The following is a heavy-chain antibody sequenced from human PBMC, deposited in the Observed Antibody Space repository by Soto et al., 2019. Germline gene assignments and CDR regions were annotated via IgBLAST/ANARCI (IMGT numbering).Heavy chain of an antibody. V-gene: IGHV4-59*08. Sequence: SETLSLTCTVSGGSISSFYWSWIRQPPGKGLEWIGYMYFSGNTYYNPSLRSRVTISVDTSKNQFSLKLSSVTAADTAVYYCARHLGFCSSSTCNSWFGPWGQRTLVSVSS. CDR3: ARHLGFCSSSTCNSWFGP. D-gene: IGHD2-2*01. CDR2: MYFSGNT. CDR1: GGSISSFY. J-gene: IGHJ5*02.